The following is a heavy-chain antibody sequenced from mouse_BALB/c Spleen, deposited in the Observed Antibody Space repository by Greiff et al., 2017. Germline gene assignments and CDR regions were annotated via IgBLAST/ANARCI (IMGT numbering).Heavy chain of an antibody. CDR3: ARGGYDYFDD. CDR2: ISSGGSYT. D-gene: IGHD2-3*01. CDR1: GFTFSSYG. Sequence: EVKLMESGGDLVKPGGSLKLSCAASGFTFSSYGMSWVRQTPDKRLEWVATISSGGSYTYYPDSVKGRFTISRDNAKNTLYLQMSSLKSEDTAMYYCARGGYDYFDDWGQGTTLTVSS. V-gene: IGHV5-6*01. J-gene: IGHJ2*01.